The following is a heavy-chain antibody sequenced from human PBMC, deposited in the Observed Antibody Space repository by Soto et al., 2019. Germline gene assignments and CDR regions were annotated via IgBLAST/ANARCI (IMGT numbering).Heavy chain of an antibody. CDR2: IYYSGST. J-gene: IGHJ4*02. V-gene: IGHV4-30-4*01. Sequence: KPSETLSLTCTVSGGSISSGDYYWSWIRQPPGKGLEWIGYIYYSGSTYYNPSLKSRVTISVDTSKNQFSLKLSSVTAADTAVYYCARVPPRPETLYFDYWGQGTLVTVSS. CDR1: GGSISSGDYY. CDR3: ARVPPRPETLYFDY.